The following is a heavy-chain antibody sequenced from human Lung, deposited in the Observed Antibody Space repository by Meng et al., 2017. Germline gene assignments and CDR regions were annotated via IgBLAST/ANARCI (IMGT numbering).Heavy chain of an antibody. Sequence: QVQLVQSGSELKKPVASVKISCKASGYTFTTYAMNWVRQAPGQGLEWMGWINTDTRNPTYAQGFTGRFVFSLDTPVSTAYLQISSLMAEDTAIYYCARGDLGMSGYYYTVHWGQGTLVTVSS. CDR2: INTDTRNP. D-gene: IGHD3-22*01. CDR1: GYTFTTYA. J-gene: IGHJ4*02. V-gene: IGHV7-4-1*02. CDR3: ARGDLGMSGYYYTVH.